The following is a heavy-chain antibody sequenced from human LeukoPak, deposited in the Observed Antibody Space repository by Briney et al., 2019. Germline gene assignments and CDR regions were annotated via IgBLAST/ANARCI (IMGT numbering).Heavy chain of an antibody. CDR3: AKGSSGMVRGVLDF. CDR1: GFIVSSNY. D-gene: IGHD3-10*01. Sequence: GGSLRLSCAASGFIVSSNYMSWVRQAPGKGLEWVSVIYSGGTTHHADSVKDRFTISRDNSKNTLYLQMNSLRAEDTAVYYCAKGSSGMVRGVLDFWGQGTLVTVSS. J-gene: IGHJ4*02. V-gene: IGHV3-53*05. CDR2: IYSGGTT.